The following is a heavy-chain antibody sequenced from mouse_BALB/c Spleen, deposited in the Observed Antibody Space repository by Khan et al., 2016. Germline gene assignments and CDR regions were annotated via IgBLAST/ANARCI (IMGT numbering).Heavy chain of an antibody. CDR1: GFNIKDTF. Sequence: VQLQQPGAELVKPGASVKLSCTASGFNIKDTFMHWVKQRPEQGLEWIGRIDPANGNTRYDPKFQGKATITADTSSNTAYLQLSSLTSEDTAVYSWARRGPIYYYGSTYGYWGQGTTLTVSS. V-gene: IGHV14-3*02. CDR2: IDPANGNT. J-gene: IGHJ2*01. CDR3: ARRGPIYYYGSTYGY. D-gene: IGHD1-1*01.